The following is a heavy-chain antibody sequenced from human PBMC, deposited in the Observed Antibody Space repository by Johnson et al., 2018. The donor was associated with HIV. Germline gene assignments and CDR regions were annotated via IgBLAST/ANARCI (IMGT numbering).Heavy chain of an antibody. Sequence: QVQLVESGGGLVQPGGSLRLSCVGSGFSFSDHFMDWVRQAPGKGLEWVAVISYDGSNKYYADFVKGRFSISRDNSKNTLYLQMNSLRAEDTAVYYCAIIWNHTFDIWGQGTMVTVSS. J-gene: IGHJ3*02. CDR3: AIIWNHTFDI. CDR1: GFSFSDHF. V-gene: IGHV3-30*03. D-gene: IGHD1-14*01. CDR2: ISYDGSNK.